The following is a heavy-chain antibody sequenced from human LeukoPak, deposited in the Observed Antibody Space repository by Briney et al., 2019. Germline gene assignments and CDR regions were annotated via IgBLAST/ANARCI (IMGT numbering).Heavy chain of an antibody. D-gene: IGHD3-22*01. CDR1: GGSISNXXW. CDR3: ATYYDTSGYRFDY. J-gene: IGHJ4*02. V-gene: IGHV4-4*02. CDR2: IYHSGST. Sequence: PSETLXLTCAVSGGSISNXXWXXXVRQPPXXXXXXXGEIYHSGSTNYNPSLXXRVXXSVDKSKNQFSLKLSSVTAADTAVYYCATYYDTSGYRFDYWGQGTLVTVSS.